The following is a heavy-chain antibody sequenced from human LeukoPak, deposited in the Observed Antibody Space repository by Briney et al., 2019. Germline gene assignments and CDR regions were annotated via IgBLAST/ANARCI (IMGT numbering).Heavy chain of an antibody. Sequence: GGSLRLSCAASGFTFSSYEMNWVRQAPGKGLEWVSYISSSGSTIYYADSVKGRFTISRDDAKNSLYLQMNSLRAEDTAVYYCARDRDGYNFGFGYWGQGTLVTVSS. D-gene: IGHD5-24*01. CDR2: ISSSGSTI. V-gene: IGHV3-48*03. J-gene: IGHJ4*02. CDR3: ARDRDGYNFGFGY. CDR1: GFTFSSYE.